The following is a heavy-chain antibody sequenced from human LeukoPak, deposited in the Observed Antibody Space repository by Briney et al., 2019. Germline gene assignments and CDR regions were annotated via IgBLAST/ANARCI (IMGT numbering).Heavy chain of an antibody. CDR1: GFTFSSYE. V-gene: IGHV3-48*03. Sequence: PGGSLRLSCAASGFTFSSYEMNWGRETPGEGLGWVSYISSSSSTIYYADSVKGRFTISRDNAKNSLYLQMNSLRAEDTAVYYCAELGITMIGGVWGKGTTVTISS. D-gene: IGHD3-10*02. CDR2: ISSSSSTI. CDR3: AELGITMIGGV. J-gene: IGHJ6*04.